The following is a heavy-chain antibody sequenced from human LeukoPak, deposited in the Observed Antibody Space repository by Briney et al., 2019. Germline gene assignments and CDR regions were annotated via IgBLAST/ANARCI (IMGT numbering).Heavy chain of an antibody. CDR1: GFTFSSYA. CDR3: ASSYFDNSSHAFDI. Sequence: GGSLRLSCAASGFTFSSYAMHWVRQAPGKGLEWVAFIWYDGSNKYYADSVKGRFTISRDNSKNTLYLQMNSLRAEDTAVYYCASSYFDNSSHAFDIWGHGTMVTVSS. J-gene: IGHJ3*02. D-gene: IGHD3-9*01. CDR2: IWYDGSNK. V-gene: IGHV3-33*08.